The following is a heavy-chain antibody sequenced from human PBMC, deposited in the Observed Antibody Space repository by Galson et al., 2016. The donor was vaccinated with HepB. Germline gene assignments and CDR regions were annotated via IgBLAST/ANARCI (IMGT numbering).Heavy chain of an antibody. Sequence: SLRLSCAASGFTVSSNYMSWVRQAPGKGLEWVSVIYGGGTTYYADSVKDTFTISRDNSKNTVHLQMTSLRVEDTAVYYCARGYGMDVWGQGTTVTASS. V-gene: IGHV3-66*01. J-gene: IGHJ6*02. CDR3: ARGYGMDV. CDR1: GFTVSSNY. CDR2: IYGGGTT.